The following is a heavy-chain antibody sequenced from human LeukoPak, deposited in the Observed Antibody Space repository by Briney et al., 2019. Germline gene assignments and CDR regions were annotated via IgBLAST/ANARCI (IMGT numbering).Heavy chain of an antibody. CDR2: IYPGDSDT. V-gene: IGHV5-51*01. J-gene: IGHJ5*02. CDR1: EYMFTTYW. CDR3: ARYSSAFLFDP. D-gene: IGHD6-19*01. Sequence: AGESLKISCKGSEYMFTTYWIGWVRQMPGKGLEWMGIIYPGDSDTRYSPSFQGQVTMSVDKSISTAYLQWSSLKASDTAMYYCARYSSAFLFDPWGQGTLVTVSS.